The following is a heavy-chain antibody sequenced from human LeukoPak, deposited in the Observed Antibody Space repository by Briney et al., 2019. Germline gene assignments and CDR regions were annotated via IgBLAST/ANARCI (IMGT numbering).Heavy chain of an antibody. V-gene: IGHV3-23*01. J-gene: IGHJ4*02. Sequence: GGSLRLSCAASGFTFSSYAMSWVRQAPGKGLEGVSAISGSGGSTYYADSVKGRFTISRDNSKNTLYLQMNSLRAEDTAVYYCAKVSRYYDSSGPVDYWGQGTLVTVSS. CDR1: GFTFSSYA. CDR3: AKVSRYYDSSGPVDY. CDR2: ISGSGGST. D-gene: IGHD3-22*01.